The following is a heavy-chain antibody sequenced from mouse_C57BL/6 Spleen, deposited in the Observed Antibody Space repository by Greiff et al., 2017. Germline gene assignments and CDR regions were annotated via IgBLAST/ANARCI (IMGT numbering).Heavy chain of an antibody. CDR2: IYPGDGDT. CDR1: GYAFSSYW. D-gene: IGHD1-1*01. J-gene: IGHJ4*01. Sequence: QVQLQQSGAELVKPGASVKISCKASGYAFSSYWMNWVKQRPGKGLEWIGQIYPGDGDTNYNGKFKGKATLTADKSSSTAYMQLSSLTSADSAVYFCARLEEGYYFDYWGQGTSVTVSS. V-gene: IGHV1-80*01. CDR3: ARLEEGYYFDY.